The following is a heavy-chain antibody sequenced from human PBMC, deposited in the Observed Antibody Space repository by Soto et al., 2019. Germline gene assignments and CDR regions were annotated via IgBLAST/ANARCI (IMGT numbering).Heavy chain of an antibody. CDR3: EREGPFGFGELQKSSIWFDP. CDR2: ISYDGSNK. J-gene: IGHJ5*02. CDR1: GFTFSSYA. Sequence: QVQLVESGGGVVQPGRSLRLSCAASGFTFSSYAMHWVRQAPGKGLEWVAVISYDGSNKYCADSGKGRFTIPRDNSKNTLYLPLNTLRAEDTAVYYCEREGPFGFGELQKSSIWFDPWGQGTLVTVSS. V-gene: IGHV3-30-3*01. D-gene: IGHD3-10*01.